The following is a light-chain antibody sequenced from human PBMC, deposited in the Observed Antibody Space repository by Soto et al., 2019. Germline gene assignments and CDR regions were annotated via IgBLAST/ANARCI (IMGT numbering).Light chain of an antibody. Sequence: VMTQSPDSLAVSLGERATINCKSSQSVFYSSNNKNYLTWYQQKPGQPPKLLISWASTRESGVPDRFSGSGSGTDFTLTISSLQAEDVAVYYCQQYYSTPLTFGGGTKVEIK. CDR2: WAS. CDR3: QQYYSTPLT. CDR1: QSVFYSSNNKNY. V-gene: IGKV4-1*01. J-gene: IGKJ4*01.